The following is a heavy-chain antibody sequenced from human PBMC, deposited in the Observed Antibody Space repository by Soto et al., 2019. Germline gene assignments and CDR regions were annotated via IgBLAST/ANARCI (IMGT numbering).Heavy chain of an antibody. CDR1: GFTFSSYA. CDR2: ISDGGSNK. J-gene: IGHJ6*02. Sequence: PGGSLRLSCAASGFTFSSYAMNWVRQAPGKGLEWVSVISDGGSNKYYADSVNGRFTISRDNSQNTLYLQMNSLRAEDTAVYYCADGYYVAVQAAIRSSDYYNCIDLWGQGTTVTVSS. D-gene: IGHD2-2*02. V-gene: IGHV3-30*04. CDR3: ADGYYVAVQAAIRSSDYYNCIDL.